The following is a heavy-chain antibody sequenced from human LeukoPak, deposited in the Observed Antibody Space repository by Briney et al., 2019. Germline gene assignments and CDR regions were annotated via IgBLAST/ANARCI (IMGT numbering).Heavy chain of an antibody. CDR2: ICYSGST. CDR3: ARVGAAAGSLDY. V-gene: IGHV4-61*01. Sequence: ASETLSLTCTVSGGSVSSGSYYWSWIRQPPGKGLEWIGYICYSGSTNYNPSLKSRVTISVDTSKNQFSLKLSSVTAADTAAYYCARVGAAAGSLDYWGQGTLVTVSS. CDR1: GGSVSSGSYY. J-gene: IGHJ4*02. D-gene: IGHD6-13*01.